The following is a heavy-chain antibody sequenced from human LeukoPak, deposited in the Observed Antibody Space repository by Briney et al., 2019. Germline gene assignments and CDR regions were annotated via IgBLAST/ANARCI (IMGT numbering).Heavy chain of an antibody. CDR2: IYYSGST. J-gene: IGHJ4*02. Sequence: SETLSLTCTVSGGSISSGDYYWSWIRQPPGTGLEWIGYIYYSGSTYYNPSLKSRVTISVDTSKNQFSLKLSSVTAADTAVYYCAREVGATNFDYWGQGTLVTVSS. D-gene: IGHD1-26*01. CDR1: GGSISSGDYY. CDR3: AREVGATNFDY. V-gene: IGHV4-30-4*01.